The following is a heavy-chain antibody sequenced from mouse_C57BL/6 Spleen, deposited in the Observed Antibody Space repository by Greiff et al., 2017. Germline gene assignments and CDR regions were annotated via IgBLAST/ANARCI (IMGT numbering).Heavy chain of an antibody. Sequence: QVQLQQPGAELVKPGASVKVSCKASGYTFTSYWMHWVKQRPGQGLEWIGRIHPSDSDTNYNQKFKGKATLTVDESSSSAYMQLSSLTCEDSAGYYRGITAQSSPGFAYWGQGTLVTVSA. V-gene: IGHV1-74*01. CDR2: IHPSDSDT. CDR1: GYTFTSYW. J-gene: IGHJ3*01. D-gene: IGHD3-2*02. CDR3: GITAQSSPGFAY.